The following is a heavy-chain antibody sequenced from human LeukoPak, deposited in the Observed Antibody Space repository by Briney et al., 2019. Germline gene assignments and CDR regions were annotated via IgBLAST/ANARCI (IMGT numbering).Heavy chain of an antibody. CDR2: IASDGSST. J-gene: IGHJ4*02. D-gene: IGHD4-23*01. Sequence: GGSLRLSCAASGFIFTNYFMSWVRQAPGKGLVWVSRIASDGSSTTYADSVKGRFSISRDNAKNTLYLQMNSLRVEDTAVYYCARGRPHGNDYWGQGTLVTVSS. CDR1: GFIFTNYF. CDR3: ARGRPHGNDY. V-gene: IGHV3-74*01.